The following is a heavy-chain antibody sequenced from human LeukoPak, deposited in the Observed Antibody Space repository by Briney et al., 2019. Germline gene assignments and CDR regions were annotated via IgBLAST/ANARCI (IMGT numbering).Heavy chain of an antibody. CDR2: IYSGGST. Sequence: PGGSLRLSCAASGFTFNNYPMSWVRQAPGKGLEWVSVIYSGGSTYYADSVKGRFTISRDNSKTTLYLQMNSLRAEDTTVYYCARARVGAKYYFDYWGQGTLVTVSS. V-gene: IGHV3-66*01. CDR3: ARARVGAKYYFDY. D-gene: IGHD1-26*01. J-gene: IGHJ4*02. CDR1: GFTFNNYP.